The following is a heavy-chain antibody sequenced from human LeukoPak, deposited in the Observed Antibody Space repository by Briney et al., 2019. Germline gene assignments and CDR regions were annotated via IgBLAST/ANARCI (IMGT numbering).Heavy chain of an antibody. V-gene: IGHV4-59*08. J-gene: IGHJ4*02. Sequence: PSETLFLTCTVSGGSISSYYRSWIRQPPGKGLEWIGYMYYSGSTNYNPSLKSRVTISVDTSKNQFSLKLSSVTAADTAVYYCVRSSTYHLFDDWGQGTLVTVSS. CDR3: VRSSTYHLFDD. CDR2: MYYSGST. D-gene: IGHD2-2*01. CDR1: GGSISSYY.